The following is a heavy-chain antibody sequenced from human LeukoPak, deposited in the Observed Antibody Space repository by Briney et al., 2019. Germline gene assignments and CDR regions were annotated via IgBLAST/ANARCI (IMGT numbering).Heavy chain of an antibody. D-gene: IGHD3-16*02. V-gene: IGHV7-4-1*02. CDR3: AYRSGYDYVWESYRPLYFDY. J-gene: IGHJ4*02. CDR2: INTNTGNP. CDR1: GYTFTSYA. Sequence: ASVKVSCKASGYTFTSYAMNWVRQAPGQGLEWMGWINTNTGNPTYAQGFTGRFVFSLDTSVSTAYLQISSLKAEDTAVYYCAYRSGYDYVWESYRPLYFDYWGQGTLVTVSS.